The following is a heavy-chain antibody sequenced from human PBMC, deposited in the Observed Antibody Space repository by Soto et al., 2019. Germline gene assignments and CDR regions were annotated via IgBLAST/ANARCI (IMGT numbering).Heavy chain of an antibody. D-gene: IGHD6-13*01. CDR2: IYYSGNT. CDR1: GGSISSYY. V-gene: IGHV4-59*01. J-gene: IGHJ6*02. Sequence: PSETLSLTCSVSGGSISSYYWIWIRQPPGKGLEWIGYIYYSGNTNYNPSLKSRVTISVDTSKSQVSLKVYSVTAADTALYYCASSGRDLGSSSPKGKNYYSYYGLDVWGQGTTVTVSS. CDR3: ASSGRDLGSSSPKGKNYYSYYGLDV.